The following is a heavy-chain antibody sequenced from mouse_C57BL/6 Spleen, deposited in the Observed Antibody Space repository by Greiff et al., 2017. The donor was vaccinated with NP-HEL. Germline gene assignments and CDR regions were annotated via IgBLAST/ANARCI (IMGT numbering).Heavy chain of an antibody. CDR1: GFTFSSYA. D-gene: IGHD2-2*01. CDR3: ARDGYP. J-gene: IGHJ3*01. CDR2: ISDGGSYT. Sequence: EVHLVESGGGLVKPGGSLKLSCAASGFTFSSYAMSWVRQTPEKRLEWVATISDGGSYTYYPDNVKGRFTISRDNAKNNLYLQMSHLKSEDTAMYYCARDGYPWGKGTLVTVSA. V-gene: IGHV5-4*01.